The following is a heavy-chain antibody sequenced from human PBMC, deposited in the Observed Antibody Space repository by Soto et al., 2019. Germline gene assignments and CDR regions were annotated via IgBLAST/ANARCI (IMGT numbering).Heavy chain of an antibody. CDR2: IYWDDDK. Sequence: QITLKESGPTLVKPTQTLTLTCTFSGFSLSTSGVGVGWIRQPPGKALEWLALIYWDDDKRYSPSLKSRPTTPQEPSKNQVVLTMTNMDPVDTATYYRAHSSYYYDSSGNYSYNWFDPWGQGTLVTVSS. CDR3: AHSSYYYDSSGNYSYNWFDP. J-gene: IGHJ5*02. V-gene: IGHV2-5*02. D-gene: IGHD3-22*01. CDR1: GFSLSTSGVG.